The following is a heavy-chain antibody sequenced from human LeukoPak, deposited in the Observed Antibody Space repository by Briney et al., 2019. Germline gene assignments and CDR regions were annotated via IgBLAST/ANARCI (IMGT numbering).Heavy chain of an antibody. CDR3: ARGRAATHVDY. Sequence: SETLSLTCTVSGGSISSYYWSWIRQPPGKGLEWIGYIYYSGSTNYNPSLKSRVTISVDTCKNQFSLQLSSVTAADTAVYSCARGRAATHVDYWGQGTLVTVSS. CDR1: GGSISSYY. D-gene: IGHD2-15*01. CDR2: IYYSGST. V-gene: IGHV4-59*01. J-gene: IGHJ4*02.